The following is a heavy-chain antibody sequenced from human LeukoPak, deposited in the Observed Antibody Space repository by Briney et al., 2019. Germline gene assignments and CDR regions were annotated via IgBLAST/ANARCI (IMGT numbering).Heavy chain of an antibody. CDR1: GFTFSSYG. V-gene: IGHV3-30*02. CDR3: AKDLKQYQLLFEWFDP. J-gene: IGHJ5*02. Sequence: GGSLRLSCAASGFTFSSYGMHWVRQAPGKGLEWVAFIRYDGSNKYYADSVKGRFTISRDNSKNTLYLQMNSLRAEDTAVYYCAKDLKQYQLLFEWFDPWGQGTLVTVSS. CDR2: IRYDGSNK. D-gene: IGHD2-2*01.